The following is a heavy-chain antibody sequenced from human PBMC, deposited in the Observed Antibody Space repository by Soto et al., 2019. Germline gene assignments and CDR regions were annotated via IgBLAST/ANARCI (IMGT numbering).Heavy chain of an antibody. Sequence: PSETLSLTCAVSGGSISSGGYSWSWIRQPPGKGLEWIGYIYHSGSTYYNSSLKSRVTISVDRSKNQFSPKLRSVTAADTAVYYCARVLVAEERWWFDPWGQGTLVTVSS. CDR1: GGSISSGGYS. D-gene: IGHD2-15*01. CDR2: IYHSGST. J-gene: IGHJ5*02. V-gene: IGHV4-30-2*01. CDR3: ARVLVAEERWWFDP.